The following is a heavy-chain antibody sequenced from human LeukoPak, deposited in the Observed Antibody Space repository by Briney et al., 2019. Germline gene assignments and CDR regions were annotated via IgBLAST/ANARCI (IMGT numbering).Heavy chain of an antibody. CDR3: ARVNWNYQHWYFDL. Sequence: ASVKVSCKASGYTFTSYDINWVRQATGQGLEWMGWMNPNSGNTGYAQKFQGRVTITRNTSISTAYMELSSLRSEDTAVYYCARVNWNYQHWYFDLWGRGTLVTVSS. CDR1: GYTFTSYD. CDR2: MNPNSGNT. V-gene: IGHV1-8*03. J-gene: IGHJ2*01. D-gene: IGHD1-7*01.